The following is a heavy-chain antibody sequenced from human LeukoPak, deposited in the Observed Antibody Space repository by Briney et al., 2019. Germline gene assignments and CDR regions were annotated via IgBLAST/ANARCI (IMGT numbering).Heavy chain of an antibody. CDR3: ARDQVVVVPAALTVGFDP. D-gene: IGHD2-2*01. Sequence: ASVKVSCKASGYTFTGYYMHWVRQAPGQGLEWMGWINPNSGGTNYAQKFQGRVTMTRDTSISTAYMELSRLRFDDTAVYYCARDQVVVVPAALTVGFDPWGQGTLVTVSS. CDR1: GYTFTGYY. CDR2: INPNSGGT. J-gene: IGHJ5*02. V-gene: IGHV1-2*02.